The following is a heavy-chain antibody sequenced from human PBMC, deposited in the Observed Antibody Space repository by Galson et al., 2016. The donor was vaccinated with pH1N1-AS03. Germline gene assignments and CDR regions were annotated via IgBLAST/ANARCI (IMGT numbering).Heavy chain of an antibody. CDR2: ISRSGDT. D-gene: IGHD4/OR15-4a*01. CDR3: ARDLRIDFGNNFVAGVQFGRY. V-gene: IGHV4-59*12. Sequence: LSLTCSVSGDSIGRNDWSWIRQAPGKGLEFIGVISRSGDTTYNPSLKSRVTISVDTSKDRVSLSLRSATAADTAIYYCARDLRIDFGNNFVAGVQFGRYWGQGTLVTVSS. J-gene: IGHJ4*02. CDR1: GDSIGRND.